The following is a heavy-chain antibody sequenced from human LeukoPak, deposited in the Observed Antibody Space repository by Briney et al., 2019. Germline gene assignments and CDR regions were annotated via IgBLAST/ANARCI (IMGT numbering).Heavy chain of an antibody. CDR2: FSGSAGST. Sequence: GGSLRLSCAASGFTFSSYAMSWVRQAPGKGLEWVSTFSGSAGSTYYADSVNGRFTISRDNSKNTVYLQMNSLRVEDTAVYYCAKDRWTTVVRDLDYWGQGTLVTVSS. D-gene: IGHD4-23*01. CDR3: AKDRWTTVVRDLDY. CDR1: GFTFSSYA. V-gene: IGHV3-23*01. J-gene: IGHJ4*02.